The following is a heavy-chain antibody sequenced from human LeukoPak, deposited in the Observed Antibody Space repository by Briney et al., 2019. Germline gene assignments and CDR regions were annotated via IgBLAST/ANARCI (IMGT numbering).Heavy chain of an antibody. J-gene: IGHJ6*02. CDR1: GYTFTSYA. CDR3: ARYCSSTSCYAYGMDV. Sequence: ASVKVSCKASGYTFTSYAMHWVRQAPGQRLEWMGWINAGNGNTKYSQKFQGRVTITRDTSASTAYMELSSLRSEDTAVYYCARYCSSTSCYAYGMDVWGLGTTVTVSS. CDR2: INAGNGNT. D-gene: IGHD2-2*01. V-gene: IGHV1-3*01.